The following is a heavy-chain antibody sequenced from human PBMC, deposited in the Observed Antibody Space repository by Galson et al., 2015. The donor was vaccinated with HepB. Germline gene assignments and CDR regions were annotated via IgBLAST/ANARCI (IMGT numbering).Heavy chain of an antibody. CDR2: IYYSGDT. Sequence: ETLSLTCTVSGGSISSSSYYWGWIRQPPGKGLEWIGSIYYSGDTYFNPSLKSRVTISLDTSKNQFSLRLTSVTAADTALYYCVRVIHYCSAYLCYRWLDPWGQGALVTVSS. D-gene: IGHD2-15*01. CDR1: GGSISSSSYY. J-gene: IGHJ5*02. CDR3: VRVIHYCSAYLCYRWLDP. V-gene: IGHV4-39*07.